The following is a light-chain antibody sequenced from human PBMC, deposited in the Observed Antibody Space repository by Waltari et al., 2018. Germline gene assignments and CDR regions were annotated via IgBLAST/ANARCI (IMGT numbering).Light chain of an antibody. CDR1: SSNIGADYD. CDR2: DTT. Sequence: QSVLTQPPSVSGAPGQRVTISCTGGSSNIGADYDVHWYQQLPGTAPKLLIFDTTTRPSGVPNRFSGSKSGTSAFLAITGLQPEDEADYYCQSYDSSLSGWRVFGTGTKVTVL. J-gene: IGLJ1*01. V-gene: IGLV1-40*01. CDR3: QSYDSSLSGWRV.